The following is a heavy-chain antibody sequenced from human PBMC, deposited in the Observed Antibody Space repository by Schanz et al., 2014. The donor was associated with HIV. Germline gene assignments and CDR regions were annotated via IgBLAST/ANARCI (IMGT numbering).Heavy chain of an antibody. V-gene: IGHV1-2*02. CDR1: GYSFSDYY. J-gene: IGHJ6*02. CDR2: VRPNSGDT. CDR3: ASDLSVYSSSSSV. Sequence: QVQLVQSGAEVKKPGASVKVSCKASGYSFSDYYIHWVRQAPGQGLEWMGWVRPNSGDTYYVKKFQGRVTMTRDTSISTAYMELSRLRSDDTAVYYCASDLSVYSSSSSVWGQGTTVTVSS. D-gene: IGHD6-13*01.